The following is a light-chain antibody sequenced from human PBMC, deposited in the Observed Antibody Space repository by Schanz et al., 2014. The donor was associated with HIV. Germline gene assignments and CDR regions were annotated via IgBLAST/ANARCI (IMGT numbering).Light chain of an antibody. Sequence: QSVLTQPPSVSGAPGQTVTISCTGSSSNIGAGFDLHWYQHLPGTAPKLLIYGNSNRPSGVPDRFSGSESGTSASLAISGLRSEDEADYYCAAWDDSLSGPVFGGGTKLTVL. CDR2: GNS. J-gene: IGLJ2*01. CDR1: SSNIGAGFD. V-gene: IGLV1-40*01. CDR3: AAWDDSLSGPV.